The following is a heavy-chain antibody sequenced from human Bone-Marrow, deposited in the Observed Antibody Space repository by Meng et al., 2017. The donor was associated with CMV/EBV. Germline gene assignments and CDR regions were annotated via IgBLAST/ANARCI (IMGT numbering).Heavy chain of an antibody. D-gene: IGHD2-15*01. V-gene: IGHV3-23*01. Sequence: GESLKISCAACGFTFSSYSMSWVRQAPGKGLEWVSAISGSGSSIYYADSVKGRFTISRDNSKNTLYLQMNSLRAEDTAVYDCASGHDDCSGDSCFANNWFDPWGQGTLVTFSS. CDR3: ASGHDDCSGDSCFANNWFDP. CDR2: ISGSGSSI. CDR1: GFTFSSYS. J-gene: IGHJ5*02.